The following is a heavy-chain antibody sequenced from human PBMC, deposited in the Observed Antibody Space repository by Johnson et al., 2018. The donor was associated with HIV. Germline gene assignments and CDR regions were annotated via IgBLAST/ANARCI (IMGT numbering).Heavy chain of an antibody. D-gene: IGHD4-23*01. J-gene: IGHJ3*02. CDR2: IRYDGNNK. Sequence: VQLVESGGGVVQPGGSLRLSCVASGFNFSTYGMHWVRQAPGKGLEWVAFIRYDGNNKYYGDSVKGRFTISRDNSKNALYMQMNSLRAEDTAVYYCARATVESAFDIWGQGTMVTVSS. CDR1: GFNFSTYG. CDR3: ARATVESAFDI. V-gene: IGHV3-30*02.